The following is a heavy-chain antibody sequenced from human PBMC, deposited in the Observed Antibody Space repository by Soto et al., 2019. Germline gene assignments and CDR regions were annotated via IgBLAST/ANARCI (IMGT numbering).Heavy chain of an antibody. J-gene: IGHJ4*02. Sequence: QVQLVQSGAEVKKPGSSVKVSCKASGGTFSSYAVSWVRQAPGQGREWVGEIIPMYGMPNLAHRFQGRVTVTADESTSTVYMEVSSLRSEDTAIYYCARVKENCSTTSCYKFFDFWGQGTLVTVSS. D-gene: IGHD2-2*02. CDR1: GGTFSSYA. CDR2: IIPMYGMP. CDR3: ARVKENCSTTSCYKFFDF. V-gene: IGHV1-69*01.